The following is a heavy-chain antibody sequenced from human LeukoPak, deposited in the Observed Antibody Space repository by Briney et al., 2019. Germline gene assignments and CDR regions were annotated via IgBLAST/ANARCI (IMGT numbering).Heavy chain of an antibody. Sequence: SETLSLTCTVSGGSISSYYWSWIRQPPGTGLEWIGEVNHSGSTNYNPSLKSRVTISEDTSKNQFSLKLSSVTAADTAVYYCARGGNIWSGLLGRNWFDPWGQGTLVTVSS. CDR1: GGSISSYY. V-gene: IGHV4-34*01. CDR3: ARGGNIWSGLLGRNWFDP. J-gene: IGHJ5*02. D-gene: IGHD3-3*01. CDR2: VNHSGST.